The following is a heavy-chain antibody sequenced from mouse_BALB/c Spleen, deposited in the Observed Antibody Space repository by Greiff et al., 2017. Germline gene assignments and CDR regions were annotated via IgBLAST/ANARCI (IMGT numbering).Heavy chain of an antibody. CDR1: GFTFSSFG. CDR3: ARSRDLYAMDY. Sequence: EVQGVESGGGLVQPGGSRKLSCAASGFTFSSFGMHWVRQAPEKGLEWVAYISSGSSTIYYADTVKGRFTISRDNPKNTLFLQMTSLRSEDTAMYYCARSRDLYAMDYWGQGTSVTVSS. CDR2: ISSGSSTI. V-gene: IGHV5-17*02. J-gene: IGHJ4*01.